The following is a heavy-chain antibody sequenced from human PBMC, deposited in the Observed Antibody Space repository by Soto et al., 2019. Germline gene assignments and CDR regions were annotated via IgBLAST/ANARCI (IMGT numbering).Heavy chain of an antibody. J-gene: IGHJ4*02. V-gene: IGHV3-74*01. CDR2: IKHDGSEP. CDR1: GFTFSSYW. D-gene: IGHD3-22*01. Sequence: EVQLVESGGGVVQPGGSLTLSCAASGFTFSSYWMHWVRQAPGKGLVWVSRIKHDGSEPNYVDSVKGRLTISGDNARKRFYLQLNSWGAEATVVLFCVGGIGDHYDGHGYLGRNGGRGTLVTVS. CDR3: VGGIGDHYDGHGYLGRN.